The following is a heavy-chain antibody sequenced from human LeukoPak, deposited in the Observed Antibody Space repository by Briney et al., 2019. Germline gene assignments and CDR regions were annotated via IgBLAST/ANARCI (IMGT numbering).Heavy chain of an antibody. D-gene: IGHD3-9*01. CDR2: IKQDESEK. CDR1: GFTFSNYW. V-gene: IGHV3-7*01. J-gene: IGHJ4*02. CDR3: ARVEDYDILTGFDY. Sequence: GGSLRLPCVASGFTFSNYWMTWVRQAPGKGLEWVANIKQDESEKYYVDSVKGRFTISRDNAKNSLYLQMNSLRAEDTAVYYCARVEDYDILTGFDYWGQGTLVTVSS.